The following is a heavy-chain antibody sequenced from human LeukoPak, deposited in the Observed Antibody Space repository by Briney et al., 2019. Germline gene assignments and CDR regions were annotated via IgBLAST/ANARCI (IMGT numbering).Heavy chain of an antibody. CDR1: GVSITSYY. D-gene: IGHD4-17*01. V-gene: IGHV5-51*01. CDR3: ARHSYGDYRIDY. Sequence: ETLSLSCIVSGVSITSYYWTRIRQPAGKGLEWMGIIYPGDSDTRYSPSFQGQVTISADKSISTAYLQWSSLKASDTAMYYCARHSYGDYRIDYWGQGTLVTVSS. J-gene: IGHJ4*02. CDR2: IYPGDSDT.